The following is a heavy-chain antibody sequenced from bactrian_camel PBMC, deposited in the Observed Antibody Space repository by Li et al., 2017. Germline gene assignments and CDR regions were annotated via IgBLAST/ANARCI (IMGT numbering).Heavy chain of an antibody. Sequence: LVESGGGSVQAGGSLTLSCKVSGDDFGRLSMAWFRQAPGKEREGVAGIDRDGVTKYADSVKGRFTISQDNAKNTLYLHMNSLKPDDTAMYYCAAAGSGYCYSQLAYHYWGQGTQVTVS. D-gene: IGHD2*01. CDR1: GDDFGRLS. CDR2: IDRDGVT. J-gene: IGHJ4*01. V-gene: IGHV3S55*01. CDR3: AAAGSGYCYSQLAYHY.